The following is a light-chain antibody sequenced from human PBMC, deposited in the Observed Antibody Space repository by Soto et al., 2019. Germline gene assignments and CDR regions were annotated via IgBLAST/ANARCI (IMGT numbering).Light chain of an antibody. J-gene: IGKJ1*01. CDR2: KAS. Sequence: IQMTQSPSTLSASVGDRVTFTCRASQTISTWLAWYQQKPGEAPKLLIYKASTLEVGVPSRFSASGSGTEFTLTINTLQPADFATYYCQQYNSYSWTFGQGTKV. CDR1: QTISTW. CDR3: QQYNSYSWT. V-gene: IGKV1-5*03.